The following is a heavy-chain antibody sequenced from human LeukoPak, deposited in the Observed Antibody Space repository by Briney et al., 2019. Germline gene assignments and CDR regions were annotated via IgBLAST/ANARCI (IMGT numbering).Heavy chain of an antibody. CDR2: ISSSSSTI. D-gene: IGHD3-16*01. Sequence: GGSLRLSCAASGFTFSSYSMNWVRQAPGKGLEWVSYISSSSSTIYYADSVKGRFTISRDNAKNSLYLQMSSLRAEDTAVYYCAREQDYKGAFDIWGQGTMVTVSS. CDR3: AREQDYKGAFDI. J-gene: IGHJ3*02. CDR1: GFTFSSYS. V-gene: IGHV3-48*01.